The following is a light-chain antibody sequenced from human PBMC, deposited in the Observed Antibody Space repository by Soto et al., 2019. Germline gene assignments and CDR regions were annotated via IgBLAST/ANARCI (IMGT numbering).Light chain of an antibody. CDR3: QSYDSSLSAVV. CDR2: DNT. Sequence: QSVLTQPPSVSGAPGQSGTVACTGGSSNIGAGYDVHWYQQLPGTAPKLLIYDNTNRPSGVPDRFSGSKSGTSASLAITGLQAEDEADYYCQSYDSSLSAVVFGGGTKLTVL. CDR1: SSNIGAGYD. J-gene: IGLJ2*01. V-gene: IGLV1-40*01.